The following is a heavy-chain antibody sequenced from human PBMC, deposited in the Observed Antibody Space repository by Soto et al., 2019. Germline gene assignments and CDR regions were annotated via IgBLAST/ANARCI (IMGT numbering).Heavy chain of an antibody. J-gene: IGHJ5*02. D-gene: IGHD2-15*01. CDR3: ARDLVVVAATPSGWVDP. CDR2: IYYSGST. Sequence: QVQLQESGPGLVKPSQTLSLTCTVSGGSISSGGYYWSWIRQHPGKGLEWIGYIYYSGSTYYNPSLRSRVTIAVVTAKNRFPLTLSSVPAADTAVYYCARDLVVVAATPSGWVDPWGQGTLVTVSS. V-gene: IGHV4-31*03. CDR1: GGSISSGGYY.